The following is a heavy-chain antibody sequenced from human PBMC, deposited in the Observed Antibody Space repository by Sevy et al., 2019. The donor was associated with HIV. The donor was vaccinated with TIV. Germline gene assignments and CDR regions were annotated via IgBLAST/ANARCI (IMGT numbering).Heavy chain of an antibody. J-gene: IGHJ4*02. Sequence: GGSLRLSCAASGFAFHDYSMSWNRQAPGKGLEWVATLSFGCGKINYADSVKGRFTISRDNSKNSFYLQMDNLRVEDTALYYCAREGCSRPHDYWGQGTRVTVSS. CDR1: GFAFHDYS. D-gene: IGHD2-2*01. V-gene: IGHV3-23*01. CDR2: LSFGCGKI. CDR3: AREGCSRPHDY.